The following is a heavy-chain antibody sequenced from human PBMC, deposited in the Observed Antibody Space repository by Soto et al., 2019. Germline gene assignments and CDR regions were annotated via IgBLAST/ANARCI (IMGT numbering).Heavy chain of an antibody. CDR2: SSATGAGT. CDR1: EFTFSSYG. CDR3: AKDRRAGGNYGFYSDF. D-gene: IGHD1-7*01. J-gene: IGHJ4*02. V-gene: IGHV3-23*01. Sequence: EVQLLESGGGLVQPGGSLRLSCAASEFTFSSYGMTWVRQAPGKGLEWVSFSSATGAGTYYADSVKGRFTISRDNSKNTLYLQMTCLRADDTAVYYCAKDRRAGGNYGFYSDFWGQGALVIVSS.